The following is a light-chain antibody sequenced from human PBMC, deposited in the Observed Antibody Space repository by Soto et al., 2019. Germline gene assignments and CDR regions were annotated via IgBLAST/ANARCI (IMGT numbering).Light chain of an antibody. CDR3: SAYTVSRTYV. Sequence: QSALTQPASVSGSPGQSLTISCTGTSIDIAPYNYVSWYQQHPGKAPKLIIYEVSYRPSGISNRFSGSKSGNTASLTISGLQAEDEADDYCSAYTVSRTYVFRTGTKVTVL. CDR1: SIDIAPYNY. CDR2: EVS. V-gene: IGLV2-14*01. J-gene: IGLJ1*01.